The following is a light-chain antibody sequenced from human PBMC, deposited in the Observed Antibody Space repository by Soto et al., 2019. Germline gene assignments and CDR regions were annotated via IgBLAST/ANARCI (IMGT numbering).Light chain of an antibody. CDR1: QSISTY. V-gene: IGKV1-33*01. CDR3: QQYDNLPLT. J-gene: IGKJ4*01. CDR2: DAS. Sequence: DIQMTQSPSTLSASVGDRVTVTCRASQSISTYLAWYQQKPGKAPKLLIYDASNLETGVPSRFSGSGSGTDFTFTISSLQPEDIATYYCQQYDNLPLTFGGGTKVDIK.